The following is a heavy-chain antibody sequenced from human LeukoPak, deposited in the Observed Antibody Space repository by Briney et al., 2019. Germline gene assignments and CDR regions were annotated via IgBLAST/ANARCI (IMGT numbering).Heavy chain of an antibody. CDR2: IWYDGSND. CDR3: ATQGGY. Sequence: GGSLRLSCAASGFTFSNYGMHWVRQAPGKGLEWVAVIWYDGSNDNYADSVKGRFTISRDNSKNTLYLQMNSLRAEDTAVYYCATQGGYWGQGTLVTVSS. V-gene: IGHV3-33*08. CDR1: GFTFSNYG. J-gene: IGHJ4*02. D-gene: IGHD3-16*01.